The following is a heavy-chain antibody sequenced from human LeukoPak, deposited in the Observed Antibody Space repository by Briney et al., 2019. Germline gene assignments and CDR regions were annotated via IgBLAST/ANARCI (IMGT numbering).Heavy chain of an antibody. Sequence: GASVKVSCKASGYTFTSYYMHWVRQAPGQGLEWMGIINPSGGSTSYAQKFQGRVTITADESTSTAYMELSSLRSEDTAVYYCARGSITPYYYYYMDVWGKGTTVTISS. CDR2: INPSGGST. D-gene: IGHD1-14*01. V-gene: IGHV1-46*01. CDR3: ARGSITPYYYYYMDV. J-gene: IGHJ6*03. CDR1: GYTFTSYY.